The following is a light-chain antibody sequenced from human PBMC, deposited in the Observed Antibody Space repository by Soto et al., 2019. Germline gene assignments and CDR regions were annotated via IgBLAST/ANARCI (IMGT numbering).Light chain of an antibody. CDR3: QQYYSTPRT. J-gene: IGKJ1*01. CDR2: WAS. V-gene: IGKV4-1*01. CDR1: QSVLYSSNNKNY. Sequence: DIVRTQSPDSLGVSLGERATINCKSSQSVLYSSNNKNYLAWYQQKPGQPPKLLIYWASTRDSGVPDRFSGSGSGTDFTLTISSLQAEDVAVYYCQQYYSTPRTFGQGTKVELK.